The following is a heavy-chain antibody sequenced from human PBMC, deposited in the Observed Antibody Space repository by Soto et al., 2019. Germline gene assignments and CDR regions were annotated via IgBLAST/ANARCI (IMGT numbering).Heavy chain of an antibody. CDR3: ARDSKATWIYY. Sequence: GGSLRLSCAASGFTFSDYYMSWIRQAPGKGLEWVSYISSSGSTIYYADSVKGRFTISRDNAKNSLYLQMNSQRAEDTAVYYCARDSKATWIYYWGQGTLVTVSS. V-gene: IGHV3-11*01. D-gene: IGHD5-12*01. J-gene: IGHJ4*02. CDR2: ISSSGSTI. CDR1: GFTFSDYY.